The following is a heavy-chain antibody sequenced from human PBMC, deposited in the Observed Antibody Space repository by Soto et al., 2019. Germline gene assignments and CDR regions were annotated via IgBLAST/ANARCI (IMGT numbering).Heavy chain of an antibody. CDR3: ARDDCNGGSCDGGHYLDL. J-gene: IGHJ2*01. V-gene: IGHV1-18*01. D-gene: IGHD2-15*01. CDR2: ISPKFGRT. CDR1: DYIFLAYG. Sequence: QVQLVQSGPEVKKAGASVKVSCTAPTDYIFLAYGFDWVRQAPGQGLEWMGWISPKFGRTNYARTLQDRFTMTTDVATNSVSMELRDLRSDDTAVYYCARDDCNGGSCDGGHYLDLWGRGTPISVSS.